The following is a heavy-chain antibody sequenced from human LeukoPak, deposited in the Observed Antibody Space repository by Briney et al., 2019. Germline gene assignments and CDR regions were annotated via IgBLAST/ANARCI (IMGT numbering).Heavy chain of an antibody. D-gene: IGHD4-17*01. J-gene: IGHJ4*02. Sequence: ASVKVSCKPSGYTFTGFYIHWVRQAPRQGLQWVGWINPKNGATKYSQNFRGRVTMTRDTSIDTAYMELSSLTSDDTAIYYCARPTHRLTVTTAIDYWGQGTLVTVSS. CDR3: ARPTHRLTVTTAIDY. CDR2: INPKNGAT. CDR1: GYTFTGFY. V-gene: IGHV1-2*02.